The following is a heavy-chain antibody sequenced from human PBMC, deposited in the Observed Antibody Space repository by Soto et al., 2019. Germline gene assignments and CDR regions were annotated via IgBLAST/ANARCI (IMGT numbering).Heavy chain of an antibody. CDR2: ISAYNGNT. D-gene: IGHD2-8*02. CDR1: GYTFTSYG. J-gene: IGHJ4*02. Sequence: GAPLKVSRKASGYTFTSYGISWVRQAPGQGLEWMGWISAYNGNTNYAQKLQGRVTMTTDTSTSTAYMELRSLRSDDTAVYYCARSPRPWWYFDYWGQGTLVTVSS. V-gene: IGHV1-18*01. CDR3: ARSPRPWWYFDY.